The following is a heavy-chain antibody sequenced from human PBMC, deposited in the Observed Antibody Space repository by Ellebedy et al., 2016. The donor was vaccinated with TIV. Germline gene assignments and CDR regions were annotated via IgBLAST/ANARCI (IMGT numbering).Heavy chain of an antibody. Sequence: ASVKVSCKVSGYTLTELSMHWVRQAPGKGLEWMGGFDPEDGETDYAQKFQGRVTMTRDTSTSTVYMELSSLSSEGTAVYYCARATYGSGSYAYFDYWGQGTLVTVSS. CDR3: ARATYGSGSYAYFDY. CDR2: FDPEDGET. V-gene: IGHV1-24*01. J-gene: IGHJ4*02. D-gene: IGHD3-10*01. CDR1: GYTLTELS.